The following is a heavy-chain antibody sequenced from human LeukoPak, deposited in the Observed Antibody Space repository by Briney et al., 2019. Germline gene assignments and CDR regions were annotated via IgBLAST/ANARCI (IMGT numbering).Heavy chain of an antibody. Sequence: GTSLRLSYAASGFPFRSYGMHWVRLAPGEGLEWVAVIWYDGSNKNYANSVRGRFTISRDNSKNTLYLQMNSLRAEDTAVYYCARDRAAAMEYYYMDVWGKGTTVTVSS. D-gene: IGHD2-2*01. CDR2: IWYDGSNK. J-gene: IGHJ6*03. V-gene: IGHV3-33*01. CDR1: GFPFRSYG. CDR3: ARDRAAAMEYYYMDV.